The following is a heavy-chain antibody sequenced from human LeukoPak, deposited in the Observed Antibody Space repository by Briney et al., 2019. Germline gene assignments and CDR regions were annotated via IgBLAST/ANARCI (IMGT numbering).Heavy chain of an antibody. Sequence: GGSLRLSCAASGFTFNTFNMNWVRQAPGKGLEWVSSITSGGDYIYYADSVKGRFTTSRDNAKNLLSLQLNSLRVEDTAVYYCARGHYDVLAASYKWTPDYWGQGTLVTVSS. CDR2: ITSGGDYI. CDR3: ARGHYDVLAASYKWTPDY. J-gene: IGHJ4*02. CDR1: GFTFNTFN. V-gene: IGHV3-21*01. D-gene: IGHD3-9*01.